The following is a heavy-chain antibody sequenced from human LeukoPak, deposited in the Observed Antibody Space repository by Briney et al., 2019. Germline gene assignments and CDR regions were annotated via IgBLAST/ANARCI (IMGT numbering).Heavy chain of an antibody. V-gene: IGHV3-21*01. CDR1: GFTFSSYS. D-gene: IGHD6-13*01. CDR2: ISSSSYI. Sequence: GGSLRLSCAASGFTFSSYSMNWVRQAPGKGLEWVSSISSSSYIYYADSVKGRFTISRDNAKNSLYLQMNSLRAEDTAVYYCARGLIAARGWFDPWGQGTLVTVSS. CDR3: ARGLIAARGWFDP. J-gene: IGHJ5*02.